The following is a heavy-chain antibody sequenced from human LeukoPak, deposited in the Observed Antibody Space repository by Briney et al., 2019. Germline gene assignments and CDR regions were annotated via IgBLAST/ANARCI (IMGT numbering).Heavy chain of an antibody. V-gene: IGHV1-24*01. CDR3: ATVLSYYDSSGYYSNWFDP. J-gene: IGHJ5*02. CDR2: FDPEDGET. CDR1: GYTLTELS. D-gene: IGHD3-22*01. Sequence: GASVRVSCKASGYTLTELSMHWVRQAPGKGLEWMGGFDPEDGETIYAQKFQGRVTMTEDTSTDTAYMELSSLRSEDTAVYYCATVLSYYDSSGYYSNWFDPWGQGTLVTVSS.